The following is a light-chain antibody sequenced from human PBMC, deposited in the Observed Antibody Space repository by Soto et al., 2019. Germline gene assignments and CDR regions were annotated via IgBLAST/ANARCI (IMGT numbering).Light chain of an antibody. CDR3: CSYTSTNTLV. V-gene: IGLV2-23*02. Sequence: QSALTQPASVSGSPGQSITISCTGTSSDVGSCDLVSWYQQRPGRAPRLMIFEVAKRPSGISTRFSGSKSGNTASLTISGLQAVDEADYFCCSYTSTNTLVFGGGTKLTVL. J-gene: IGLJ2*01. CDR1: SSDVGSCDL. CDR2: EVA.